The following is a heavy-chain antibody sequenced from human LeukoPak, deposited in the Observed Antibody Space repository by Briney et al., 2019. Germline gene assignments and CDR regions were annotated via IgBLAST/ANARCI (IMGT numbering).Heavy chain of an antibody. CDR3: AKDLYSSGWYGGYFDY. V-gene: IGHV3-23*01. J-gene: IGHJ4*02. CDR2: ISGSGGST. D-gene: IGHD6-19*01. CDR1: GFTFSSYA. Sequence: RGSLRLSCAASGFTFSSYAMSWVRQAPGKGLEWVSAISGSGGSTYYADSVKGRFTISRDNSKNTLYLQMNSLRAEDTAVYYCAKDLYSSGWYGGYFDYWGQGTLVTVSS.